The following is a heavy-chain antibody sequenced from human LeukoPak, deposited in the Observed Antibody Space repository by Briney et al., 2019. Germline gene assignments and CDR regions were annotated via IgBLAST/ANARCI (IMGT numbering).Heavy chain of an antibody. V-gene: IGHV3-23*01. CDR2: ISGSGGST. CDR3: AKAPAYYYDSSGYRDY. CDR1: GFTFSSYA. D-gene: IGHD3-22*01. J-gene: IGHJ4*02. Sequence: PGGSLRLSCAASGFTFSSYAMSWVRQAPGKGLEWVSAISGSGGSTYCADSVKGRFTISRDNSKNTLYLQMNSLRAEDTAVYYCAKAPAYYYDSSGYRDYWGQGTLVTVSS.